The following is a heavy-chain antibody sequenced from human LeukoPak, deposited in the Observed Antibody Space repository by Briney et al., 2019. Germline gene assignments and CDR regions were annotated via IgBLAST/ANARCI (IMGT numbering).Heavy chain of an antibody. CDR3: ATETPDTSGSKLDY. D-gene: IGHD3-22*01. CDR1: GFIFSNYA. CDR2: IRYDGSRK. J-gene: IGHJ4*02. V-gene: IGHV3-30*02. Sequence: GGSLRLSCAASGFIFSNYAMHWVRQAAGKRLEWVAYIRYDGSRKYYADSVNGRFTISRDNSKNTLYLQVHSLRGEDTAVYYCATETPDTSGSKLDYWGQGTLVTVSS.